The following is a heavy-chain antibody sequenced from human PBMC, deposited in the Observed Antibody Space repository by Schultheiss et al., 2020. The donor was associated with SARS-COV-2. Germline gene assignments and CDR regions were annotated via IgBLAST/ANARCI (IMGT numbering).Heavy chain of an antibody. J-gene: IGHJ5*02. CDR3: ARARGDGYNYWFDP. V-gene: IGHV2-70*01. CDR1: GFSLSTSGMC. Sequence: SGPTLVKPTQTLTLTCTFSGFSLSTSGMCVSWIRQPPGKALEWLALIDWDDDKRYSTSLKTRLTISKDTSKNQVVLTMTNMDPVDTATYYCARARGDGYNYWFDPWGQGTLVTVSS. D-gene: IGHD5-24*01. CDR2: IDWDDDK.